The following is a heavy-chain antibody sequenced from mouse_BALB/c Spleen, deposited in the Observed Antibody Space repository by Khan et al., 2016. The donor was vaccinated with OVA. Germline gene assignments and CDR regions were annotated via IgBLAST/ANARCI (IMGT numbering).Heavy chain of an antibody. D-gene: IGHD1-2*01. CDR3: VRRYGYYFDY. CDR2: IRSKSNNYAT. Sequence: EVQLVESGGGLVQPKGSLKLSCAASGFTFNTYAMNWVRQAPGKGLEWVARIRSKSNNYATYYADSVKDRFTISRDDSQSMLYLQMNNLKTEDTAMYYCVRRYGYYFDYWGEGTTLTVSS. V-gene: IGHV10-1*02. J-gene: IGHJ2*01. CDR1: GFTFNTYA.